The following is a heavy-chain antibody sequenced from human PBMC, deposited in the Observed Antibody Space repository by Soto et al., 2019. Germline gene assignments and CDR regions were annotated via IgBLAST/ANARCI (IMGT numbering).Heavy chain of an antibody. Sequence: SETLSLTCTVSGDSFTSNSYFWAWIRQPPGKGLEWIGSIYYSGTTYYNPSLKSRVTISVDRSKDQFSLKLSSVTAADTAVYYCARHFSVDYFDYWGQGALVTVS. CDR2: IYYSGTT. V-gene: IGHV4-39*01. CDR1: GDSFTSNSYF. CDR3: ARHFSVDYFDY. J-gene: IGHJ4*02.